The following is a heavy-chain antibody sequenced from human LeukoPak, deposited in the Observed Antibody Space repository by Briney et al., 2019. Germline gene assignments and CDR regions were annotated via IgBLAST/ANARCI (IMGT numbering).Heavy chain of an antibody. CDR1: GFTFSSYW. J-gene: IGHJ4*02. CDR3: ARGFHPGSGTTALPFDY. Sequence: GGSLRLSCAASGFTFSSYWMHWVRQAPGKGLVWVSRINSDGSTTNYADSVKGRFTISRDNAKNTLYLQMNSLRAEHTAVYYCARGFHPGSGTTALPFDYWGQGTLVTVSS. D-gene: IGHD1-7*01. CDR2: INSDGSTT. V-gene: IGHV3-74*01.